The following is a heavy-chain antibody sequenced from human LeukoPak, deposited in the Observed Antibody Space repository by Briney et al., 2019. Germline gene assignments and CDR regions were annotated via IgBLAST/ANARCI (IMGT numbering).Heavy chain of an antibody. CDR3: AIYNWGFDY. J-gene: IGHJ4*02. V-gene: IGHV1-3*01. CDR1: GYTFTSYA. Sequence: ASVKVSCKASGYTFTSYAMHWVRQAPGQRLEWMGWISAGNGNTKYSQKFQGRVTITRDTSASTAYMELSSLRSEDTAVYYCAIYNWGFDYWGQGTLVTVSS. CDR2: ISAGNGNT. D-gene: IGHD1-20*01.